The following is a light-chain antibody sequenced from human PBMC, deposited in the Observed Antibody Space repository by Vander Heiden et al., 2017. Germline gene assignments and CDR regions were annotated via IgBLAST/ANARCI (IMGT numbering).Light chain of an antibody. CDR1: KLGDKY. CDR2: QDN. CDR3: QAWDSSTAV. V-gene: IGLV3-1*01. Sequence: SYELPQPSSVSVSPGQTASITCSGDKLGDKYACWYQQKPGQSPVLVIYQDNKRPSGIPERFSGSNSGNTATLTISGTQAMDEADYYCQAWDSSTAVFGGGTKLTVL. J-gene: IGLJ3*02.